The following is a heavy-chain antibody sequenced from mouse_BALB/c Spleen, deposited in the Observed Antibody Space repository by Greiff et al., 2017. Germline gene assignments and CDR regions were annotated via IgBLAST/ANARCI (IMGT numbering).Heavy chain of an antibody. V-gene: IGHV5-4*02. J-gene: IGHJ3*01. D-gene: IGHD1-2*01. CDR2: ISDGGSYT. Sequence: EVKLMESGGGLVKPGGSLKLSCAASGFTFSDYYMYWVRQTPEKRLEWVATISDGGSYTYYPDSVKGRFTISRDNAKNNLYLQMSSLKSEDTAMYYCARDYYGYGPYWGQGTLVTVSA. CDR1: GFTFSDYY. CDR3: ARDYYGYGPY.